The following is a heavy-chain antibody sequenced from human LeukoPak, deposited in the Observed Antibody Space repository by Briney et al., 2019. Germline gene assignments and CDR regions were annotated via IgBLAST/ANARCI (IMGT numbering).Heavy chain of an antibody. CDR2: MNPNSDNT. CDR1: GYTFTSYD. V-gene: IGHV1-8*02. D-gene: IGHD2-15*01. Sequence: ASVTVSCTASGYTFTSYDINWVRQAPGQGLEWVGWMNPNSDNTGYAQKFQGRVTMTRNTPIRTAYMELSSVRSEDSAVYYCARALRLRSGRSFLGYWGQGTLVTVSS. J-gene: IGHJ4*02. CDR3: ARALRLRSGRSFLGY.